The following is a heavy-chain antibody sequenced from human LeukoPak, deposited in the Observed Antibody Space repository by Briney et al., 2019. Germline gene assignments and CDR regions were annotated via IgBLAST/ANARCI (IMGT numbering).Heavy chain of an antibody. CDR2: LHSVSNT. V-gene: IGHV3-23*03. J-gene: IGHJ4*02. CDR1: GFTFSSYA. Sequence: GSLRLSXXXXGFTFSSYAMSWVRQAPGKGLERVSVLHSVSNTHYADSVKGRFTISRDNSKNTLSLQMNSLRAEDAAVYYCVKASTEYYDSSDYFYFEHWGQGTLVTVAS. CDR3: VKASTEYYDSSDYFYFEH. D-gene: IGHD3-22*01.